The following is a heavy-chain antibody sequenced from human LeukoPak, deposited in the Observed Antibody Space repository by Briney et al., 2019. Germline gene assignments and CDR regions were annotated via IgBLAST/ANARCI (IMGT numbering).Heavy chain of an antibody. CDR1: GYSFTSYW. Sequence: KPGESLKISCKGSGYSFTSYWIGWVRQMPGKGLEWMGIIYPGDSDTRYSPSFQGQVTISADKSISTAYLQWSSLKASDTAMYYCARHVEYYYDSSGPDLDYWGQGTLVTVSS. CDR3: ARHVEYYYDSSGPDLDY. V-gene: IGHV5-51*01. D-gene: IGHD3-22*01. CDR2: IYPGDSDT. J-gene: IGHJ4*02.